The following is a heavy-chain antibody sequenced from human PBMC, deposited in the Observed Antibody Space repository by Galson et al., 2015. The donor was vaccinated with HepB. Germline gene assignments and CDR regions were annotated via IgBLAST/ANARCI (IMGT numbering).Heavy chain of an antibody. CDR2: MNPNSGNT. Sequence: SVKVSCKASGYTLTSYDINWVRQATGQGLEWMGWMNPNSGNTGYAQKFQGRVTMTRNTSISTAYMELSSLRSEDTAVYYCARLGSSWSPYYYYGMDVWGHGTTVTVSS. D-gene: IGHD6-13*01. V-gene: IGHV1-8*01. J-gene: IGHJ6*02. CDR3: ARLGSSWSPYYYYGMDV. CDR1: GYTLTSYD.